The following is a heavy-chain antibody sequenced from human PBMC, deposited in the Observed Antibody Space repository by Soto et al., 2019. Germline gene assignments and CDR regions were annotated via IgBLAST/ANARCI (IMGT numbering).Heavy chain of an antibody. CDR1: GFTFSSYG. CDR3: ARDSDDYVWGSYRYMDY. Sequence: GGSLRLSCAASGFTFSSYGMHWVRQAPGKGLEWVAVIWYDGSNKYYADSVKGRFTISRDNSKNTLYLQMNSLRAEDTAVYYCARDSDDYVWGSYRYMDYWGQGTLVTVSS. CDR2: IWYDGSNK. J-gene: IGHJ4*02. D-gene: IGHD3-16*02. V-gene: IGHV3-33*01.